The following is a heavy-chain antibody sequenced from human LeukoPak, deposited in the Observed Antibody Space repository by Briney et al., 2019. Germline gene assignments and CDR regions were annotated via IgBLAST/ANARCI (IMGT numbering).Heavy chain of an antibody. CDR2: TIPFLGAA. D-gene: IGHD2-2*01. CDR1: GGTFTSHT. CDR3: ATDRHLEDCRSSSCYGVWAFNV. J-gene: IGHJ3*01. V-gene: IGHV1-69*05. Sequence: ASVKVSCKASGGTFTSHTITWVRQASGQGLEWMGGTIPFLGAAHTAQKFQGRVTITTDESTDTAYLELSSLRSEDTAVYYCATDRHLEDCRSSSCYGVWAFNVWGQGTMVTVSS.